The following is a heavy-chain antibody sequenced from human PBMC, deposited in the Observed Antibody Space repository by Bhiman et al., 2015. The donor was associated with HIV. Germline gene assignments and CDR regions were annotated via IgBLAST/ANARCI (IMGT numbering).Heavy chain of an antibody. CDR1: GFTFSSYA. D-gene: IGHD3-10*01. CDR3: ARAFAGDEYFQN. J-gene: IGHJ1*01. CDR2: ISYDGSNK. V-gene: IGHV3-30-3*01. Sequence: QVQLVESGGGVVQPGRSLRLSCAASGFTFSSYAMHWVRQAPGKGLEWVAVISYDGSNKYYADSVKGRFTISRDNSKNTLYLQMNSLRAEDTAVYYCARAFAGDEYFQNWGQGTLVTVSS.